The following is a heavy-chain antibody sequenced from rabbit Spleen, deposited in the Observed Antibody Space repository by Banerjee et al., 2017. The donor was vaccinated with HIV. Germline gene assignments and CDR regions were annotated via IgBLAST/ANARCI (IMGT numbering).Heavy chain of an antibody. CDR2: IDTSDGDT. J-gene: IGHJ4*01. Sequence: QSLEESGGDLVKPGGTLTLTCTVSRFSFSSIDWICWVRQAPGKGLEWIACIDTSDGDTDYANWPKGRFTISKTSSTTVTLQMTSLTVADTATYFCARDLLGVIGWNFYLWGPGTLVTVS. CDR1: RFSFSSIDW. D-gene: IGHD1-1*01. CDR3: ARDLLGVIGWNFYL. V-gene: IGHV1S40*01.